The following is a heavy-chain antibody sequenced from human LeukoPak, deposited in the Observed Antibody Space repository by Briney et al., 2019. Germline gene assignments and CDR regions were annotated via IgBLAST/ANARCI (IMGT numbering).Heavy chain of an antibody. CDR1: GGSISSGSYY. J-gene: IGHJ3*02. V-gene: IGHV4-61*02. Sequence: SQTLSLTCTASGGSISSGSYYWSWIRQPAGKGLEWIGRIYTSGSTNYNPSLKSRVTISVDTSKNQCSLKLSSVTAADTAVYYCARDPRADDALDIWGQGTMVTVSS. CDR3: ARDPRADDALDI. D-gene: IGHD6-25*01. CDR2: IYTSGST.